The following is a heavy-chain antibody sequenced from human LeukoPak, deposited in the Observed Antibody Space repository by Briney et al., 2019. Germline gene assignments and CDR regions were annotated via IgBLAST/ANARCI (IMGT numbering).Heavy chain of an antibody. D-gene: IGHD2-15*01. V-gene: IGHV4-39*07. CDR2: INHSGST. CDR3: ARRRYCSGGSCYFWFDP. J-gene: IGHJ5*02. Sequence: PSETLSLTCTVSGGSISSSSYYWSWIRQPPGKGLEWIGEINHSGSTNYNPSLKSRVTISVDTSKNQFSLKLSSVTAADTAVYYCARRRYCSGGSCYFWFDPWGQGTLVTVSS. CDR1: GGSISSSSYY.